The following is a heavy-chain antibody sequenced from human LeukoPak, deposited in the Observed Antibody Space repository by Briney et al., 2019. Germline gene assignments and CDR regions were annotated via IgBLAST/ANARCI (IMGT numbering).Heavy chain of an antibody. J-gene: IGHJ4*02. CDR2: ISYDGSNK. Sequence: PGRSLRLSCAASGFSFSNYGIHWVRQAPGKGLEWVTVISYDGSNKYYADSVKGRFTIPRDNSKNTLYLQMNSLRAEDTAVYYCAKGGTYRDYFDYWGQGTLVTVSS. V-gene: IGHV3-30*18. D-gene: IGHD3-16*01. CDR3: AKGGTYRDYFDY. CDR1: GFSFSNYG.